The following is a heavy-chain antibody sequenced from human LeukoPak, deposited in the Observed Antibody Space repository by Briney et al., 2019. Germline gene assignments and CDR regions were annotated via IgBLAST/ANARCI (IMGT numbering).Heavy chain of an antibody. J-gene: IGHJ6*03. V-gene: IGHV5-51*01. CDR3: ARLAYYYYYMDV. CDR1: GYRFPNAW. Sequence: GESLKISCQGSGYRFPNAWIGWVRQMPGKGLEWMGIIYPGDSDTRYSLSFQGQVTISADHSISTAYLQWSSLKASDTAMYYCARLAYYYYYMDVWAKGTTVTVSS. CDR2: IYPGDSDT.